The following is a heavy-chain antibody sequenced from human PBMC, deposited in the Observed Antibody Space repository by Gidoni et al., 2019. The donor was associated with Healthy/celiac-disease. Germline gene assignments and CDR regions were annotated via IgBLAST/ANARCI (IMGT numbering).Heavy chain of an antibody. CDR1: GFTFGSYA. Sequence: QVQLVESGGGVVQPGRSLRLSCAASGFTFGSYAMHWVRQAPGKGLEWVAVISYDGSNKYYADSVKGRFTISRDNSKNTLYLQMNSLRAEDTAVYYCARDQVPWFGELSGWFDPWGQGTLVTVSS. CDR2: ISYDGSNK. V-gene: IGHV3-30-3*01. J-gene: IGHJ5*02. CDR3: ARDQVPWFGELSGWFDP. D-gene: IGHD3-10*01.